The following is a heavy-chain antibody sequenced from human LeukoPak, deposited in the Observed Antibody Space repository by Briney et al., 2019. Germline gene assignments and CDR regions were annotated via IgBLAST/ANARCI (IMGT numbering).Heavy chain of an antibody. D-gene: IGHD3-10*01. V-gene: IGHV4-34*01. J-gene: IGHJ3*02. CDR1: GGSFSGYY. Sequence: SETLSLTCAVYGGSFSGYYWSWIRQPPGKGLEWIGEINHSGSTNYNPSLKSRVTISVDTSKNQFSLKLSSVTAADTAVYYCARGRRIIMVRGVMTPDAFDIWGQGTMVTVSS. CDR3: ARGRRIIMVRGVMTPDAFDI. CDR2: INHSGST.